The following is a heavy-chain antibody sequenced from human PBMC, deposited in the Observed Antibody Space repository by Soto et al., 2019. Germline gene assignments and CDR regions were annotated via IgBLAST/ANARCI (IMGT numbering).Heavy chain of an antibody. CDR2: IYNSGST. D-gene: IGHD3-10*01. CDR1: GGSISSYY. Sequence: QVQLQESGPGLVKPSETLSLTCTVSGGSISSYYWSWIRQPPGKGLEWIGYIYNSGSTNYNPSLKSLVTISVYTSKNQFSLKLISVTAADTAVYYCARRGLYGSGMYYYYYMDVWGKGTTVTVSS. J-gene: IGHJ6*03. V-gene: IGHV4-59*08. CDR3: ARRGLYGSGMYYYYYMDV.